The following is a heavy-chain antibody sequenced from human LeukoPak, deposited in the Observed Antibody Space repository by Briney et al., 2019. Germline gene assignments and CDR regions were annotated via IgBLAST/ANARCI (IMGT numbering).Heavy chain of an antibody. CDR1: GGSFSGYY. CDR3: ARGPTPVCGDYLII. J-gene: IGHJ3*02. D-gene: IGHD4-17*01. V-gene: IGHV4-34*01. Sequence: SETLSLTCAVYGGSFSGYYWSWIRQPPGKGLEWIGEINHSGSTNYNPSLKSRVTISVDTSKNQFSLKLSSVTAADTAVYYCARGPTPVCGDYLIIWGQGTMVTVSS. CDR2: INHSGST.